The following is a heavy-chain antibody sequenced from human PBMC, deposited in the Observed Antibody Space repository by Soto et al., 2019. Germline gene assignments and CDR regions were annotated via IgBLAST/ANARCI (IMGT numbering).Heavy chain of an antibody. CDR2: IYYSGST. D-gene: IGHD1-26*01. V-gene: IGHV4-31*03. CDR3: AREGVGATGMGLFDY. J-gene: IGHJ4*02. Sequence: QVQLQESGPGLVKPSQTLSLTCTVSGGSISSGGYYWSWIRQHPGKGLEWIGYIYYSGSTYYNPSLNSRVTISVDTSKNQFSLKLSSVTAADTTVYYCAREGVGATGMGLFDYWGQGTLVTVSS. CDR1: GGSISSGGYY.